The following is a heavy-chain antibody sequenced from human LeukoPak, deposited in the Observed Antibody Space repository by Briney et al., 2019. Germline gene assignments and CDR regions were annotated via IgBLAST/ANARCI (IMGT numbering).Heavy chain of an antibody. D-gene: IGHD2-2*01. CDR2: INPISVGT. CDR1: GYTFTDYY. CDR3: APTTLLGYCSSTSCYSFDC. Sequence: GASVKVSCKASGYTFTDYYMHWVRQAPGQGLEWMGWINPISVGTNYAQKFQGRVTMTRDTSISTAYMELSRLKSDDTAVYYCAPTTLLGYCSSTSCYSFDCWGQGTLVTVSS. J-gene: IGHJ4*02. V-gene: IGHV1-2*02.